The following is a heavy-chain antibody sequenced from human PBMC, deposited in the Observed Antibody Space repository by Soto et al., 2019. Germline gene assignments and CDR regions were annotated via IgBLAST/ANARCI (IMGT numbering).Heavy chain of an antibody. CDR1: GGSISSGGYY. CDR3: ASAGAAAGRFPFDY. Sequence: SETLSLTCTVSGGSISSGGYYWSWIRQHPGKGLEWIGYIYYSGSTYYNPSLKSRVTISVDTSKNQFSLKLSSVTAADTAVYYCASAGAAAGRFPFDYWGQGTLVTVSS. V-gene: IGHV4-31*03. D-gene: IGHD6-13*01. CDR2: IYYSGST. J-gene: IGHJ4*02.